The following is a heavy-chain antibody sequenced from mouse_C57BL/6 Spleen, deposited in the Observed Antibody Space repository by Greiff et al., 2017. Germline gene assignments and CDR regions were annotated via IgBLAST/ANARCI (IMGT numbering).Heavy chain of an antibody. D-gene: IGHD2-4*01. CDR2: INYDGSST. Sequence: EVQVVESEGGLVQPGSSMKLSCTASGFTFSDYYMAWVRQVPEKGLEWVANINYDGSSTYYLDSLKSRFIISRDNAKNILYLQMSSLKSEDTATYYCARGGYDSWYFDVWGTGTTVTVSS. J-gene: IGHJ1*03. CDR3: ARGGYDSWYFDV. V-gene: IGHV5-16*01. CDR1: GFTFSDYY.